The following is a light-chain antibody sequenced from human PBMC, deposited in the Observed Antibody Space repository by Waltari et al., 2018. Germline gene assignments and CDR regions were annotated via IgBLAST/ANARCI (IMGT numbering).Light chain of an antibody. CDR1: QSVSSSY. J-gene: IGKJ1*01. CDR3: QQYGSSPKT. V-gene: IGKV3-20*01. CDR2: GAS. Sequence: EIVLTQSPGTLSLSPGERATLSCRASQSVSSSYLAWYHPKPGQAPRLLIYGASSRATGIPDRFRGSGAGTDFTLTISRLEPEDFAVYYCQQYGSSPKTFGQGTKVEIK.